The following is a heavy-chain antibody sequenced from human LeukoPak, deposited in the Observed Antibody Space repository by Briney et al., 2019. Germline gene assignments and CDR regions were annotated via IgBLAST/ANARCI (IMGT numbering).Heavy chain of an antibody. CDR2: ISGIGDAT. Sequence: GGSLRLSCAASGFTFSRSSMWWVRQAPGKGLEWVSGISGIGDATFYADSVKGRFTISRDNSKNTLYLQTHSLRAEDTAVYHCAKDRAMYSYASFDYWGQGTLVSASS. D-gene: IGHD3-16*01. V-gene: IGHV3-23*01. CDR1: GFTFSRSS. J-gene: IGHJ4*02. CDR3: AKDRAMYSYASFDY.